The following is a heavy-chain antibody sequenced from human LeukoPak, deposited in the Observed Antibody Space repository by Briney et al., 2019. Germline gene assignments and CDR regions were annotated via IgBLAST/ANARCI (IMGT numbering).Heavy chain of an antibody. CDR3: AGLIRPGWFDP. D-gene: IGHD1-14*01. CDR2: IYYSGST. Sequence: GSLRLSCAASGFTFSSYAMSWVRQAPGKGLEWIANIYYSGSTYYNPSLKSRVTISVDTSKNQFSLKLSPVTAADTAVYYCAGLIRPGWFDPWGQGTLVTVSS. J-gene: IGHJ5*02. CDR1: GFTFSSYA. V-gene: IGHV4-39*01.